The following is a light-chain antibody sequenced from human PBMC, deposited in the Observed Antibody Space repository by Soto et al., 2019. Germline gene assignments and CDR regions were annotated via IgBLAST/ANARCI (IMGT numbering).Light chain of an antibody. CDR3: QQSYNAPYP. V-gene: IGKV1-39*01. CDR2: ETS. Sequence: IQMTQSPASLSASIGDQVTITCRASQDILKYVNWYQQKSGQAPKILIFETSSLERRVPTRFKGSGYGTSFSLTIDSLQPDDFATYFCQQSYNAPYPFGSGT. J-gene: IGKJ2*01. CDR1: QDILKY.